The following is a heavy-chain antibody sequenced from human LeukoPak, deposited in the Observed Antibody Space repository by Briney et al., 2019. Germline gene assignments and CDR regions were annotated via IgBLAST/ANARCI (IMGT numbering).Heavy chain of an antibody. Sequence: GGSLRLSCAASGFAVSSNYMSWVRQAPGKGLEWVSYISSSGSTIYYADSVKGRFTISRDNAKNSLYLQMNSLRAEDTAVYYCAREDPRGYYYYGMDVWGQGTTVTVSS. V-gene: IGHV3-11*01. J-gene: IGHJ6*02. CDR2: ISSSGSTI. CDR3: AREDPRGYYYYGMDV. CDR1: GFAVSSNY.